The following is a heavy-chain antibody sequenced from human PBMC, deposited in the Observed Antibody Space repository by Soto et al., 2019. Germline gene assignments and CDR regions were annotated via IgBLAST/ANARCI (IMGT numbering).Heavy chain of an antibody. D-gene: IGHD2-2*01. CDR1: GFTFSSYA. J-gene: IGHJ3*02. CDR3: ARDCRSTSCYDAFDI. CDR2: ISYDGSNK. V-gene: IGHV3-30-3*01. Sequence: VQLVESGGGVVQPGRSLRLSCAASGFTFSSYAMHWVRQAPGKGLEWVAVISYDGSNKYYADSVKGRFTISRDNSKNTLYLQMNSLRAEDTAVYYCARDCRSTSCYDAFDIWGQGTMVTVSS.